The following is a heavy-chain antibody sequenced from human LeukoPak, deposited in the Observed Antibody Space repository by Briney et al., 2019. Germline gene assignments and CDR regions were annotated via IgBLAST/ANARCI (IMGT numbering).Heavy chain of an antibody. CDR3: ARESLIVGATKWFDY. CDR1: GFTFSDHY. J-gene: IGHJ4*02. V-gene: IGHV3-72*01. Sequence: GGSLRLSCAASGFTFSDHYMDWVRQAPGKGLEWVGRIRNKADSYTTEYAASVKGRFTISRDNAKNSLYLQMNSLRAEDTALYYCARESLIVGATKWFDYWGQGTLVTVSS. CDR2: IRNKADSYTT. D-gene: IGHD1-26*01.